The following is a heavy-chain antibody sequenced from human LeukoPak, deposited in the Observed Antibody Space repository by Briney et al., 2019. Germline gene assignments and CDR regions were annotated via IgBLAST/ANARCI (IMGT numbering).Heavy chain of an antibody. Sequence: GTFSSYAXXXXXQAXXQGLXXXGRIIPILGIANYAQKFQGRVTITADKSTSTAYMELSSLRSEDTAVYYCARDGGQGRVPDYWGQGTLVTVSS. CDR3: ARDGGQGRVPDY. V-gene: IGHV1-69*04. D-gene: IGHD2-15*01. CDR1: GTFSSYA. J-gene: IGHJ4*02. CDR2: IIPILGIA.